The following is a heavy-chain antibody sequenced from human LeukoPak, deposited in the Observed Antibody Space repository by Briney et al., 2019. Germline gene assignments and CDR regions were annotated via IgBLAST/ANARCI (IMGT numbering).Heavy chain of an antibody. CDR1: GLTFSTYD. Sequence: PGRSLTLSCAAAGLTFSTYDTNSVRQAPGKGLEWVSYISSSGSTIYYADSVKGRFTISRDNAKNSLYLQMNSLRAEDTAVYYCARGEGYSGHADWGQGTLVTVSS. V-gene: IGHV3-48*03. CDR2: ISSSGSTI. J-gene: IGHJ4*02. D-gene: IGHD5-12*01. CDR3: ARGEGYSGHAD.